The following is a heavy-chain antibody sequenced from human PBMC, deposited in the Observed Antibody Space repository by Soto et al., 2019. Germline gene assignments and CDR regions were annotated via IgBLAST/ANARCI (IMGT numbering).Heavy chain of an antibody. CDR2: IIPIFGTA. D-gene: IGHD3-3*01. CDR1: GGTFSSYA. Sequence: GASVKVSCKASGGTFSSYAISWVRQAPGQGLEWMGGIIPIFGTANYAQKFQGRVTITADESTSTAYMELSSLRSEDTAVYYCARASKSITIFGVVPNYGMDVWGQGTTVTVSS. V-gene: IGHV1-69*13. CDR3: ARASKSITIFGVVPNYGMDV. J-gene: IGHJ6*02.